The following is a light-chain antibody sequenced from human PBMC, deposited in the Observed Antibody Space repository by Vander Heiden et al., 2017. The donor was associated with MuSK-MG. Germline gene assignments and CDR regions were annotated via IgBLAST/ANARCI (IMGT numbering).Light chain of an antibody. CDR2: WAS. Sequence: IFMTHSPDSLAVSLGERATINCKSSQSVLYSSNNKNYLAWYQQKPGQPPKLLIYWASTRESGVPDRFSGSGSGTDFTLTISSLQAEDVAVYYCQQYYSTPLTFGGGTKVEIK. CDR1: QSVLYSSNNKNY. J-gene: IGKJ4*01. CDR3: QQYYSTPLT. V-gene: IGKV4-1*01.